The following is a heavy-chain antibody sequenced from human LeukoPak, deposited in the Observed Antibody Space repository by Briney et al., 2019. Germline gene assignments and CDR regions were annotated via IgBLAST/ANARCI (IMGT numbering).Heavy chain of an antibody. CDR3: ARGGAARLHFQN. CDR1: GGSISTFY. Sequence: SETLSLTCTVSGGSISTFYWNWIRQPPGKGLEWIGYIYHSGSTNYNPSLQSRVTISVDTSKNQFSLNLNSVTAADTAVYYCARGGAARLHFQNWGQGTLVTVSS. V-gene: IGHV4-59*01. CDR2: IYHSGST. J-gene: IGHJ1*01. D-gene: IGHD6-6*01.